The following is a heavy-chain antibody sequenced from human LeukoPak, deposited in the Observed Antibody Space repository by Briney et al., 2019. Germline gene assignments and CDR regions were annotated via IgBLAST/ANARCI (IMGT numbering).Heavy chain of an antibody. CDR1: GGSISSYY. J-gene: IGHJ4*02. CDR2: IYYSGST. D-gene: IGHD3-9*01. Sequence: SETLSLTCTVSGGSISSYYWSWIRQPPGKGLERIGYIYYSGSTNYNPSLKSRVTISVDTSKNQFSLRLSSVTAADTAVYYCARHSSYYDILTGYGFDYWGQGTLVTVSS. CDR3: ARHSSYYDILTGYGFDY. V-gene: IGHV4-59*08.